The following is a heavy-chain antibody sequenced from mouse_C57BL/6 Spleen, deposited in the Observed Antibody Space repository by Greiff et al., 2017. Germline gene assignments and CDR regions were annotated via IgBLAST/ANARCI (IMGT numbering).Heavy chain of an antibody. CDR2: IDPEDGDT. CDR3: TYNYGSSYGFAY. CDR1: GFNIKDYY. Sequence: VHVKQSGAELVRPGASVKLSCTASGFNIKDYYMHWVKQRPEQGLEWIGRIDPEDGDTEYAPKFQGKATMTADTSSNTAYLQLSSLTSEDTAVYYCTYNYGSSYGFAYWGQGTLVTVSA. V-gene: IGHV14-1*01. J-gene: IGHJ3*01. D-gene: IGHD1-1*01.